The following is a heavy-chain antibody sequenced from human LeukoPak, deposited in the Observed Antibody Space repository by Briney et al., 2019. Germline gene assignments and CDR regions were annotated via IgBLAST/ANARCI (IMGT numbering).Heavy chain of an antibody. J-gene: IGHJ4*02. CDR2: INWNSDSI. CDR3: VSFYETY. D-gene: IGHD2/OR15-2a*01. Sequence: GGSLRLSCAASGFTFDDYALHWVRQAPGKGLEWVSSINWNSDSIYYADSVKGRFTISRDNAKNSLYLQMNSLRAEDTAVYYCVSFYETYWGRGTLVTVSS. CDR1: GFTFDDYA. V-gene: IGHV3-9*01.